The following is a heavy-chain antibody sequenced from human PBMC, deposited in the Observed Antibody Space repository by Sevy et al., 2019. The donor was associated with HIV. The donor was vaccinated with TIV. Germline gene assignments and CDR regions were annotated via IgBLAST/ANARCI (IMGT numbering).Heavy chain of an antibody. CDR3: AKVLHIVEIPAAIDYYYGMDV. CDR1: GFTFSTYG. J-gene: IGHJ6*02. CDR2: IRFDGSIK. Sequence: GSLRLSCAASGFTFSTYGMHWVRQAPGKGLEWVTFIRFDGSIKYYRDSVKGRLTISRDNSKNTLYLQMNSLRAEDTAVYFCAKVLHIVEIPAAIDYYYGMDVWGQGTTVTVSS. D-gene: IGHD2-2*01. V-gene: IGHV3-30*02.